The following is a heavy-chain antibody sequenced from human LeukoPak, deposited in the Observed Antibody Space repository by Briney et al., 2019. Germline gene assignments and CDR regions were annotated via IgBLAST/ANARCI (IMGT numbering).Heavy chain of an antibody. D-gene: IGHD3-3*01. Sequence: GGSLRLSCAASGFTFSSYSMNWVRQAPGKGLECVSSISSSSSYIYYADSVKGRFTISRDNSKNTLYLQMNSLRAEDTAVYYCAKDWSDFWSGYHRFDPRGQGTLVTVSS. V-gene: IGHV3-21*01. CDR2: ISSSSSYI. J-gene: IGHJ5*02. CDR3: AKDWSDFWSGYHRFDP. CDR1: GFTFSSYS.